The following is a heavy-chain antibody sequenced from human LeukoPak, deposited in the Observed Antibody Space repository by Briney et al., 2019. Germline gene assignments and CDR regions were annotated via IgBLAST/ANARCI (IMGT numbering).Heavy chain of an antibody. CDR1: GGSISNYY. Sequence: PSETLSLTCAVSGGSISNYYWSWIRQPPGKGLEWIGYIYYSGSTNYNPSLKSRVTISVDTSKNQFSLKLSSVTAADTAVYYCARQRNYYYYGMDVWGQGTTVTVSS. V-gene: IGHV4-59*01. J-gene: IGHJ6*02. CDR2: IYYSGST. CDR3: ARQRNYYYYGMDV.